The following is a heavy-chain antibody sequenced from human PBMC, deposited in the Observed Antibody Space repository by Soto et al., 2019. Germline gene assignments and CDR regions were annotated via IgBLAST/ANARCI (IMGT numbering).Heavy chain of an antibody. D-gene: IGHD3-16*02. CDR3: AKVPAPYRYYFDY. V-gene: IGHV3-23*01. CDR2: ISDSGDTT. Sequence: PGGSRRLSCATSGFTFSTYVMAWVRQAPGKGLEWVSMISDSGDTTYYADSVKGRFTISRDNSKNTVFLQMTSLTAEDTGIYFCAKVPAPYRYYFDYWGQGTLVTVSS. J-gene: IGHJ4*02. CDR1: GFTFSTYV.